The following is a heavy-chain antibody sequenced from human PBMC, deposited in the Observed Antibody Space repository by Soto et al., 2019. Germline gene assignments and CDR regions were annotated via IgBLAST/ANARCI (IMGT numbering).Heavy chain of an antibody. CDR2: INPSGGST. J-gene: IGHJ4*02. V-gene: IGHV1-46*01. CDR1: GYTFTSYY. Sequence: QVQLVQSGAEVKKPGASVKVSCKASGYTFTSYYMHWVRQAPGQGLEWMGIINPSGGSTSYAQKFQGRVTMTRDPSTSTVYMELSSLRSEDTAVYYCARSYRLQGPGGYWGQGTLVTVSS. CDR3: ARSYRLQGPGGY. D-gene: IGHD3-16*01.